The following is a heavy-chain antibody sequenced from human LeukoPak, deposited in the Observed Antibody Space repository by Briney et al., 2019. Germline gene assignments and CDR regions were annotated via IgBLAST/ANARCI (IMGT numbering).Heavy chain of an antibody. V-gene: IGHV4-4*02. J-gene: IGHJ3*02. CDR1: GGSISSSNW. CDR2: IYHSGST. Sequence: SETLSLTCAVSGGSISSSNWWSWVRQPPGKGLEWIGEIYHSGSTNYNPSLKSRVTISVDTSKNQFSLKLSSVTAADTAVYYCARAAVAGARGAFDIWGQGTMVTVSS. D-gene: IGHD6-19*01. CDR3: ARAAVAGARGAFDI.